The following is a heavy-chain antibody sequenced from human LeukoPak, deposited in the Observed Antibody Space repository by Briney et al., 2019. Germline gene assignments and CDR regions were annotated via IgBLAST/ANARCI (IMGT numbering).Heavy chain of an antibody. CDR2: ISSSSSYI. V-gene: IGHV3-21*01. J-gene: IGHJ6*03. D-gene: IGHD4-11*01. Sequence: GGSLRLSCAASGFTFSSYSMNWVRQAPGKGLEWVSSISSSSSYIYYADSVKGRFTISRDNAKNSLYLQMNSLRAEDTAVYYCARDYPDYSNYYYYYYMDVWGKGTTVTVSS. CDR3: ARDYPDYSNYYYYYYMDV. CDR1: GFTFSSYS.